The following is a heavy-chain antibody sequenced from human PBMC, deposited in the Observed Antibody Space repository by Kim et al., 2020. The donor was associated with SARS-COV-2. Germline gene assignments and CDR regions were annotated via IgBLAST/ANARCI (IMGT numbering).Heavy chain of an antibody. CDR1: GGSISSSNW. V-gene: IGHV4-4*02. D-gene: IGHD6-19*01. CDR3: ARAGGGWSSGWYARYGMDV. Sequence: SETLSLTCAVSGGSISSSNWWSWVRQPPGKGLEWIGEIYHSGSTNYNPSLKSRVTISVDKSKNQFSLKLSSVTAADTAVYYCARAGGGWSSGWYARYGMDVWGQGTTVTVSS. CDR2: IYHSGST. J-gene: IGHJ6*02.